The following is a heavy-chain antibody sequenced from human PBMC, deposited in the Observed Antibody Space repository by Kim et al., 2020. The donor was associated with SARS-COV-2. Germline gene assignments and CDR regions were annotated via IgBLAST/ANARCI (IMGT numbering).Heavy chain of an antibody. D-gene: IGHD3-22*01. CDR2: LSGGGGST. Sequence: GGSLRLSCAASGFTFSSYSMSWVRQAPGKGLEWVSGLSGGGGSTCYADSVKGRFTISRDNSKNTLYLQMNRLRGEDTAVYYCATGYDSIGGLPHFDSWGQGTLVTVSS. CDR1: GFTFSSYS. V-gene: IGHV3-23*01. CDR3: ATGYDSIGGLPHFDS. J-gene: IGHJ4*02.